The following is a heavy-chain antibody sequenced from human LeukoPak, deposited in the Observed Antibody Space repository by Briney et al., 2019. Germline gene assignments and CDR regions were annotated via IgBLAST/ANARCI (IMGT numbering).Heavy chain of an antibody. D-gene: IGHD4-17*01. CDR1: GGSFSGYY. CDR2: IYHSGST. CDR3: ARVVKDYVLMDC. J-gene: IGHJ6*03. Sequence: SGTLSLTCAVSGGSFSGYYWGCIRQPPAEGLEWIGEIYHSGSTNYNPSLKSRVTISVDTSKNQFSLKLSSVTAADTAVYYCARVVKDYVLMDCWGNGTTVTASS. V-gene: IGHV4-34*01.